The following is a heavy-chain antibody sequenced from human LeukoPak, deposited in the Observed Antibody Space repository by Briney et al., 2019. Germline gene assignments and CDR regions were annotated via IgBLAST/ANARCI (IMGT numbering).Heavy chain of an antibody. D-gene: IGHD1/OR15-1a*01. V-gene: IGHV4-59*12. CDR3: TRDLEHACQDS. CDR2: IYYRGTT. J-gene: IGHJ4*02. CDR1: GGSFTDYY. Sequence: SETLSLTCAVSGGSFTDYYWGWIRHPPGKGLESVGTIYYRGTTFSNPSLRNLVSISIDTCKGRFSLNLKSVTAPDTAVYFCTRDLEHACQDSWGQGTLVTVS.